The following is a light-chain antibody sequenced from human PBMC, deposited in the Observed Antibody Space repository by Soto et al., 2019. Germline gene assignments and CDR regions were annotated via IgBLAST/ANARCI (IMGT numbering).Light chain of an antibody. V-gene: IGLV2-14*02. CDR1: GSALVNYNL. Sequence: QSALTQPASVSGSPGQSITISCTGTGSALVNYNLVSWYQQTPGQAPRLVIYEVSNRPSGVSNRFSGSKSGNTASLTISGLQAEDEADYYCSSYTSSSTLRFGGGTKLTVL. CDR3: SSYTSSSTLR. J-gene: IGLJ3*02. CDR2: EVS.